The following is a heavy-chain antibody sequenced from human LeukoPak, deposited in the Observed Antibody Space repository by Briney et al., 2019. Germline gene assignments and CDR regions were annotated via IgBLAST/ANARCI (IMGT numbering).Heavy chain of an antibody. D-gene: IGHD3-9*01. CDR3: ARGSGYYYYYFDY. CDR2: INHSGST. Sequence: SETLSLTCTVSGGSISSYYWSWIRQPPGKGLEWIGEINHSGSTNYNPSLKSRVTISVDTSKNQFSLKLSSVTAADTAVYYCARGSGYYYYYFDYWGQGTLVTVSS. V-gene: IGHV4-34*01. CDR1: GGSISSYY. J-gene: IGHJ4*02.